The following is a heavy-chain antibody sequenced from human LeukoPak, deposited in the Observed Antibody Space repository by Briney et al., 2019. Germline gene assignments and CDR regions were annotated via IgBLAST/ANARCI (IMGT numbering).Heavy chain of an antibody. D-gene: IGHD3-22*01. CDR3: ARRDYYETYMDV. Sequence: SETLSHTCNVSGGSISSSSHYWGWIRQPPGKGLEWIGTIYYSGSTYYNPSLKSRVTISVDTSKNQFSLNVSSVTAADTAVYDCARRDYYETYMDVWGNGTTVTVSS. CDR2: IYYSGST. J-gene: IGHJ6*03. V-gene: IGHV4-39*01. CDR1: GGSISSSSHY.